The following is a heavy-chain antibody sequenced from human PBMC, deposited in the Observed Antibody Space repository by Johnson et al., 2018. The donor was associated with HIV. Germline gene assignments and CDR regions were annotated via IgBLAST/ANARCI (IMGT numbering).Heavy chain of an antibody. CDR1: GFTFSSYA. CDR2: ISYDGSNK. D-gene: IGHD6-6*01. Sequence: VQLVESGGGVVQPGRSLRLSCAASGFTFSSYAMHWVRQAPGKGLEWVAVISYDGSNKYYVDSVKGRFTISRDNSKNTLYLQMNSLRAEDTAVYYCARVSSSSLGAFDILGQGTMVTVSS. V-gene: IGHV3-30*04. CDR3: ARVSSSSLGAFDI. J-gene: IGHJ3*02.